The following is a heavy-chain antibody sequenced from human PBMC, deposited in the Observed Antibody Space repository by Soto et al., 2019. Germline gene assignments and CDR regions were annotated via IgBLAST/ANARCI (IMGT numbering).Heavy chain of an antibody. Sequence: PGGSLRLSCAGSGFTFSNYAMSWVRQAPVKGLEWVSAISSAVNTYYADSVKCRFTISRDNAKNTLYLQMNSLGVADPALYYCSYDTFGDKDFWGQGTLVTVSS. CDR1: GFTFSNYA. J-gene: IGHJ4*02. CDR3: SYDTFGDKDF. V-gene: IGHV3-23*01. CDR2: ISSAVNT. D-gene: IGHD3-9*01.